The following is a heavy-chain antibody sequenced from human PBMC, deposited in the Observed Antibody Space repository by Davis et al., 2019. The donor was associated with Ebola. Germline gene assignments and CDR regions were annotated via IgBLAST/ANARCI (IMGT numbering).Heavy chain of an antibody. CDR2: ISAYNGNT. J-gene: IGHJ4*02. CDR1: GYTFTSYG. D-gene: IGHD3-3*01. Sequence: ASVKVSCKASGYTFTSYGISWVRQAPGQGLEWMGWISAYNGNTNYAQKLQGRVTMTTDTSTSTAYMELRSLRSDDTAVYYCARAGAFWSGYYESDYWGQGTLVTVSS. CDR3: ARAGAFWSGYYESDY. V-gene: IGHV1-18*04.